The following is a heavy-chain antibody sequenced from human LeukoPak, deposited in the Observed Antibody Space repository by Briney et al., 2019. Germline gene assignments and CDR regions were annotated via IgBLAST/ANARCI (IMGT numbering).Heavy chain of an antibody. Sequence: SVKVSCKASGGTFSSYAISWVRQAPGQGLEWMGGIIPIFGTANYAQKFQGRVTITADKSTSTAYMELSSLRSEDTAVYYCATDKGVGATPEYNWFDPWGQGTLVTVSS. D-gene: IGHD1-26*01. CDR1: GGTFSSYA. CDR2: IIPIFGTA. V-gene: IGHV1-69*06. J-gene: IGHJ5*02. CDR3: ATDKGVGATPEYNWFDP.